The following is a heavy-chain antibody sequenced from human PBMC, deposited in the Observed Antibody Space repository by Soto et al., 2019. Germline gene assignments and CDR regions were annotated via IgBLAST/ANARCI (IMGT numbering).Heavy chain of an antibody. J-gene: IGHJ5*02. V-gene: IGHV3-23*01. CDR1: GFTFSSYA. D-gene: IGHD5-18*01. Sequence: TGGSLRLSCAASGFTFSSYAMSWVRQAPGKGLEWVSAISGSGGSTYYADSVKGRFTISRDNSKNTLYLQMNSLRAEDTAVYYRAKDRGYSYGWFHWFDPWGQGTLVTVSS. CDR2: ISGSGGST. CDR3: AKDRGYSYGWFHWFDP.